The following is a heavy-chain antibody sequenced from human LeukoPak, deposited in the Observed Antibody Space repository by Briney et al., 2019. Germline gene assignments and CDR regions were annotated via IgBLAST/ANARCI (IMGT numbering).Heavy chain of an antibody. V-gene: IGHV3-23*01. CDR2: ISGSGGST. CDR1: GFTFSSYA. CDR3: AKHSSGYYSHFDY. J-gene: IGHJ4*02. Sequence: GGSLRLSCAASGFTFSSYAMSWVRQAPGKGLEWVSAISGSGGSTYYADSVKGRFTISRDSSKNTLYLQMNSLRAEDTAVYYCAKHSSGYYSHFDYWGQGTLVTVSS. D-gene: IGHD3-22*01.